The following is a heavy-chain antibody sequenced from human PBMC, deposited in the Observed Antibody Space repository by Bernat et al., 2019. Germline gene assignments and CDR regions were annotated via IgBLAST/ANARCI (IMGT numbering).Heavy chain of an antibody. CDR2: IYYSGST. CDR3: ARGPRFWSGYRFYGP. J-gene: IGHJ5*02. D-gene: IGHD3-3*01. CDR1: GGSISSYY. Sequence: QVQLQESGPGLVKPSETLSLTCTVSGGSISSYYWSWIRQPPGKGLEWIGYIYYSGSTNYNPSLKSRVTISVDTSKNQFSLKLSSVTAADTAVYYCARGPRFWSGYRFYGPWGQGTLVTVSS. V-gene: IGHV4-59*01.